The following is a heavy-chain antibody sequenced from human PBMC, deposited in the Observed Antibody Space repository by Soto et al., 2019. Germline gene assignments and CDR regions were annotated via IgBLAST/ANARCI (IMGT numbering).Heavy chain of an antibody. Sequence: TGGSLRLSCVTSRFSFNTFAMSWVRQAPGKGLEWVSAINAGGENTYYADYVKGRITISRDNSNNTLYLQMDSLRGEDTAVYYCAKHSYYDFWPGHYYYLDFWGQGTLVTVSS. CDR1: RFSFNTFA. D-gene: IGHD3-3*01. CDR3: AKHSYYDFWPGHYYYLDF. CDR2: INAGGENT. J-gene: IGHJ4*02. V-gene: IGHV3-23*01.